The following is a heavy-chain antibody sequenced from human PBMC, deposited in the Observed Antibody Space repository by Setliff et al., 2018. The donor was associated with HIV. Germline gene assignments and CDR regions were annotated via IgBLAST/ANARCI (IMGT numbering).Heavy chain of an antibody. J-gene: IGHJ3*02. Sequence: GGSLRLSCAASGYNFGVYWMHWVRQVPGKGLVWVSHINSDGSGTKYADSVKGRFTMSRDNAKNTLYLQMNSLRAEGTALYFCARDRGRPDSFDIWGQGTMVTVSS. V-gene: IGHV3-74*01. D-gene: IGHD1-26*01. CDR3: ARDRGRPDSFDI. CDR2: INSDGSGT. CDR1: GYNFGVYW.